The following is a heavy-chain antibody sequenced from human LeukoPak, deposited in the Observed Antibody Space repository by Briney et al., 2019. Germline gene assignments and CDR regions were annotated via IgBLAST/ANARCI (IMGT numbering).Heavy chain of an antibody. V-gene: IGHV3-23*01. CDR3: AKVYDFWSGYYNPYYFDY. J-gene: IGHJ4*02. CDR1: GFTFSSYA. Sequence: GGSLRLSCAASGFTFSSYAMSWVRQAPGKGLEWVSAISGSGGSTYCADSVKGRFTISRDNSMNTLYLQMNSLRAEDTAVYYCAKVYDFWSGYYNPYYFDYWGQGTLVTVSS. D-gene: IGHD3-3*01. CDR2: ISGSGGST.